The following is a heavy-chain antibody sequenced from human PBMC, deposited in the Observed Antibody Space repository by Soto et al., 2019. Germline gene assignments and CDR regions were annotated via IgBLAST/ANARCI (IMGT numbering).Heavy chain of an antibody. CDR1: GFSFSNYS. J-gene: IGHJ4*02. D-gene: IGHD5-12*01. CDR3: ARDAEGGFDPMGHYFDN. CDR2: ISGRSTGR. Sequence: EVQLVESGGGLVQPGGSLRISCAASGFSFSNYSMNWVRQAPGKGLEWVSYISGRSTGRYSADYADSVKGRFTVSRDNANNSLYLQMHSLRAEDTAVYYCARDAEGGFDPMGHYFDNWGRGTLVTVSS. V-gene: IGHV3-48*01.